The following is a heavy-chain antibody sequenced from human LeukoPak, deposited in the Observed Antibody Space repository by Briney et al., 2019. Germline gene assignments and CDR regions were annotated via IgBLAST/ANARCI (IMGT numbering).Heavy chain of an antibody. V-gene: IGHV3-30-3*01. CDR3: ARERPIAAALGY. CDR2: ISYDGSNK. J-gene: IGHJ4*02. D-gene: IGHD6-13*01. CDR1: GFTFSSYA. Sequence: PGGSLRLSCAASGFTFSSYAMHWVRQAPGKGLEWVAVISYDGSNKYYADSVKGRFTISRDNSKNTLYLQMNSLRAEDTAVYYCARERPIAAALGYWGQGTLVTVSS.